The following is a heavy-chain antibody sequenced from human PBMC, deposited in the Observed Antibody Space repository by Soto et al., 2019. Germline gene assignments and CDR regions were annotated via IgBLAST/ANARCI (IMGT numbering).Heavy chain of an antibody. CDR3: AKDPAPNYDFWSGYFDY. J-gene: IGHJ4*02. V-gene: IGHV3-30*18. D-gene: IGHD3-3*01. CDR1: GFTFSSYG. CDR2: ISYDGSNK. Sequence: QVQLVESGGGVVQPGRSLRLSCAASGFTFSSYGMHWVRQAPGKGLEWVAVISYDGSNKYYADSVKGRFTISRDNSKNTLYLQMNSLRAEDTAVYYCAKDPAPNYDFWSGYFDYWGQGNLFTVSS.